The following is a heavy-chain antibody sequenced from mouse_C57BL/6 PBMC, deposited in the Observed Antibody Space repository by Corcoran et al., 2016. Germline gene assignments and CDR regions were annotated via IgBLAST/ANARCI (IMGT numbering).Heavy chain of an antibody. CDR3: ARDYSNYYAMDY. J-gene: IGHJ4*01. CDR1: GYTFTDYY. D-gene: IGHD2-5*01. CDR2: INPNNGGT. Sequence: EVQLQQSGPELVKPGASVKISCKASGYTFTDYYMNWVKQSQGKSLEWIGDINPNNGGTSDNQKFKGKATLTVDKSSSTAYMELRSLASEDAAGYDGARDYSNYYAMDYWGEGTAVTASS. V-gene: IGHV1-26*01.